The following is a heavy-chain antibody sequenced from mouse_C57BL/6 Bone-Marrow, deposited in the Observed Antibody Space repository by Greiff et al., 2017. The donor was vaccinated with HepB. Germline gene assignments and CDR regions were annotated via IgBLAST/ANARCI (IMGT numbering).Heavy chain of an antibody. CDR2: IYPGDGDT. CDR3: ARRTVSLDY. Sequence: QVQLQQSGPELVKPGASVKISCKASGYAFSSSWMNWVKQRPGKGLEWIGRIYPGDGDTNYNGKFKGKATLTAYKSSSTAYMQLSSLTSEDSAVYFCARRTVSLDYWGQGTTLTVSS. J-gene: IGHJ2*01. V-gene: IGHV1-82*01. CDR1: GYAFSSSW.